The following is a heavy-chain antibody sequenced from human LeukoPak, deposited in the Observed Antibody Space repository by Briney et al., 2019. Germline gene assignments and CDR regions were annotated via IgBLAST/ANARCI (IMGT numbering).Heavy chain of an antibody. D-gene: IGHD1-26*01. CDR2: IKQDGGEK. CDR3: ARDKVVGATVFDY. J-gene: IGHJ4*02. V-gene: IGHV3-7*01. CDR1: GFTFSSYW. Sequence: GGSLRLSCAASGFTFSSYWMSWVRQAPGKGLEWVASIKQDGGEKYYVDSVKGRFTISRGNAKTSLYLQMNSLRAEDTAVYYCARDKVVGATVFDYWGQGTLVTVSS.